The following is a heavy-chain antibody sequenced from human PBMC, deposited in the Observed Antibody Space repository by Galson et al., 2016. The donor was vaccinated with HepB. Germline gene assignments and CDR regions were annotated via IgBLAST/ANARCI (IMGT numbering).Heavy chain of an antibody. Sequence: SLRLSCAASGFTFSNYWMSWVRQAPGRGLEWVAYILQDGSEKYYVDSVKGRFTISSDNARNSLYLKMNSLRVEDTAVYYCARGERGTSWAYYFDYWGQGTLVTVSS. CDR3: ARGERGTSWAYYFDY. V-gene: IGHV3-7*01. D-gene: IGHD2-2*01. CDR2: ILQDGSEK. J-gene: IGHJ4*02. CDR1: GFTFSNYW.